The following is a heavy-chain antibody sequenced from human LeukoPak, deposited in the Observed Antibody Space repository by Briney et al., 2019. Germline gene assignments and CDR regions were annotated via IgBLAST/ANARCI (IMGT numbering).Heavy chain of an antibody. D-gene: IGHD4-23*01. Sequence: SETLSLTCTVSGGAISPYYWTWIRQPPGKGLEWIGYIYYGGSTNYNPSLKSRVTISVDTSKNQFSLKLASVTAADTAVYYCARGRWRIDYWGQGTLVTVSS. CDR1: GGAISPYY. CDR2: IYYGGST. V-gene: IGHV4-59*01. CDR3: ARGRWRIDY. J-gene: IGHJ4*02.